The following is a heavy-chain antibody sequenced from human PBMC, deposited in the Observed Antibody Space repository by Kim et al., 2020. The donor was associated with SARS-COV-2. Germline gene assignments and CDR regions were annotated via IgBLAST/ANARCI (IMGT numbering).Heavy chain of an antibody. CDR1: GFTFSSYA. CDR3: AKDASCSGGSCYSDYYDRSGYYFDY. Sequence: GGSLRLSCAASGFTFSSYAMSWVRQAPGKGLEWVSAISGSGGSTYYADSVKGRFTISRDNSKNTLYLQMNSLRAEDTAVYYCAKDASCSGGSCYSDYYDRSGYYFDYWGQGTLVTVSS. D-gene: IGHD2-15*01. V-gene: IGHV3-23*01. CDR2: ISGSGGST. J-gene: IGHJ4*02.